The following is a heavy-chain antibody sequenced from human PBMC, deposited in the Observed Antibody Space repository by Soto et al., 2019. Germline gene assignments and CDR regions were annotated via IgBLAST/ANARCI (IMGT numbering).Heavy chain of an antibody. J-gene: IGHJ4*02. V-gene: IGHV3-13*01. CDR1: GFTFSTYD. CDR3: VGAYPSSQIDS. CDR2: IGTAGDT. Sequence: GGSLRLSCAGSGFTFSTYDMHWVRRATGKGLEWVSSIGTAGDTYYPVSVKGRFTISRENAKNSLYLQMNSLRAGDTAVYYCVGAYPSSQIDSWGQGTLVTVSS. D-gene: IGHD6-13*01.